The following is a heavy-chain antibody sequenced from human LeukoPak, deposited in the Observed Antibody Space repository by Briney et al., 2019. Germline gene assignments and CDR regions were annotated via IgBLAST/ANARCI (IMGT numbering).Heavy chain of an antibody. J-gene: IGHJ6*03. CDR1: GFTFSSYE. D-gene: IGHD5-12*01. Sequence: GGSLRLACAASGFTFSSYEMNWVRQAPGKGLEWVSYISSSGSTIYYADSVKGRFTICRDNAKNSLYLQMNSLRSEDTAVYYCARGGGYSGYDVNGGPLTMDVWGKGTTVTVSS. CDR2: ISSSGSTI. V-gene: IGHV3-48*03. CDR3: ARGGGYSGYDVNGGPLTMDV.